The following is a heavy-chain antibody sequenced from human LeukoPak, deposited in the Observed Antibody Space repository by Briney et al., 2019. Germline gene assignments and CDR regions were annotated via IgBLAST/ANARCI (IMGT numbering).Heavy chain of an antibody. Sequence: GGSLRLSCAASGFTFRSYWMHWVRQAPGKGLVWVSRINSDGSSTSYADSVKGRFTISRDNAKNTLYLQMNSLRAEDTAVYYCARDHYDILTGYSHDFDYWGQGTLVTVSS. CDR2: INSDGSST. CDR1: GFTFRSYW. D-gene: IGHD3-9*01. CDR3: ARDHYDILTGYSHDFDY. J-gene: IGHJ4*02. V-gene: IGHV3-74*01.